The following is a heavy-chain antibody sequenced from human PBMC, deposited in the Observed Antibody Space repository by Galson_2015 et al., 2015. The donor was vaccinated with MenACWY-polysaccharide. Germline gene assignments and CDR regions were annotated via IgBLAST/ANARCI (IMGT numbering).Heavy chain of an antibody. Sequence: SLRLSCAASGFTFSSYAMSWVRQAPGKGLEWASAISGSGGSTHYADSVRGRFTISRDNSKNTLYLQMNSLRAEDTAVYYCAKGGRNSRGDYWGQGTLVTVSS. D-gene: IGHD1-14*01. CDR2: ISGSGGST. CDR3: AKGGRNSRGDY. V-gene: IGHV3-23*01. CDR1: GFTFSSYA. J-gene: IGHJ4*02.